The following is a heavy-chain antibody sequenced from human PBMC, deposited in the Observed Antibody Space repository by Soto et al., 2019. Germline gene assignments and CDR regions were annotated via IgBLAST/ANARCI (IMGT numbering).Heavy chain of an antibody. Sequence: SETQSLTKTVVYGSISNFDCSWILQPPGKGLEWIGYIYYSGSTNYNPSLKSRVTISVDTSKNQFSLKLSSVTAADTAVYYCARVSGEVYYYYYMDVWGKGTTVTVSS. CDR1: YGSISNFD. CDR2: IYYSGST. D-gene: IGHD1-26*01. J-gene: IGHJ6*03. V-gene: IGHV4-59*01. CDR3: ARVSGEVYYYYYMDV.